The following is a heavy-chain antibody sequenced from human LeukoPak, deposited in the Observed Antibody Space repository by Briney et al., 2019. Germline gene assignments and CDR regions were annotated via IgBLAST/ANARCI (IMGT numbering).Heavy chain of an antibody. D-gene: IGHD2-2*01. CDR3: AKDPGVVPAHYFDY. J-gene: IGHJ4*02. CDR1: GFTFSSYA. Sequence: PGGSLRLSCAAPGFTFSSYAMNWVRQAPGKGLEWVSATGSTGVSTFYADSVKGRFTVSRDNSKNTLSLQMNSLRAEDTAVYYCAKDPGVVPAHYFDYWGQGILVTVSS. CDR2: TGSTGVST. V-gene: IGHV3-23*01.